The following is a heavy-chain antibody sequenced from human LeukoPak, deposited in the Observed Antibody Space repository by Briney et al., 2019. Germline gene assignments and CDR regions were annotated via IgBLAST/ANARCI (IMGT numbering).Heavy chain of an antibody. CDR3: TRGYGGNDY. CDR1: GGTFSSYA. V-gene: IGHV1-69*05. CDR2: IIPIFGTA. D-gene: IGHD4-23*01. J-gene: IGHJ4*02. Sequence: SVKVSCKASGGTFSSYAISWVRQAPGQGLEWMGRIIPIFGTANYAQKFQGRVTMTRNTSISTAYMELSSLRSEDTAVYYCTRGYGGNDYWGQGTLITVSS.